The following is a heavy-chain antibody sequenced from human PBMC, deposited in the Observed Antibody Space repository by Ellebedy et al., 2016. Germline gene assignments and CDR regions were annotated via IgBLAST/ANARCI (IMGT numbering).Heavy chain of an antibody. CDR1: GFTFNTYA. V-gene: IGHV3-30-3*01. CDR2: MSFDGSNI. Sequence: GGSLRLSCAASGFTFNTYAMHWVRQAPGKGLEWVALMSFDGSNIQYADSVKGRFIISRDNSENTLYLHMNSLRVEDTAVYYCARDGPPLDYWGQGTLVTVSS. CDR3: ARDGPPLDY. J-gene: IGHJ4*02.